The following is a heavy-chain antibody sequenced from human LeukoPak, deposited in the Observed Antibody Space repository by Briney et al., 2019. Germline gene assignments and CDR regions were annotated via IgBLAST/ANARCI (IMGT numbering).Heavy chain of an antibody. CDR1: GGSISSGGY. J-gene: IGHJ4*02. D-gene: IGHD1-26*01. CDR2: IYYIGRT. V-gene: IGHV4-4*02. CDR3: ARHGSYSLAF. Sequence: SGTLSLTCAVSGGSISSGGYWSWLRQPPGKGLEWIGQIYYIGRTNYNPSLESRVIMSLDKSTNQLSLRFNSVTAADTAVYYCARHGSYSLAFWGQGALVTVSS.